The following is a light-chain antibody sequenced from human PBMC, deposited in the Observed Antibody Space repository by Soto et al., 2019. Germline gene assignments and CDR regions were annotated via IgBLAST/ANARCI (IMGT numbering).Light chain of an antibody. J-gene: IGLJ2*01. Sequence: QSVLTLPPSASGTPGQRVTISCSGSNSNIGKNYVYWYRQLPGTAPKLLIYRNNQRPSGVPDRFSGSKSGTSASLAIGGLRSEDEADYYCAAWDDSLSGHELFGGGTQLTVL. CDR3: AAWDDSLSGHEL. CDR1: NSNIGKNY. CDR2: RNN. V-gene: IGLV1-47*01.